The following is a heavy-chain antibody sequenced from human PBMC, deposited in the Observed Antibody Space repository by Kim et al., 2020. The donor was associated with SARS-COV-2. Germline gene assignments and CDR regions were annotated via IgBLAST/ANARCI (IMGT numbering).Heavy chain of an antibody. J-gene: IGHJ4*02. V-gene: IGHV1-24*01. Sequence: YAQKFQGRVTMTEDTSTDTAYMELSSLRSEDTAVYYCATGPSGWYTNFDYWGQGTLVTVSS. CDR3: ATGPSGWYTNFDY. D-gene: IGHD6-19*01.